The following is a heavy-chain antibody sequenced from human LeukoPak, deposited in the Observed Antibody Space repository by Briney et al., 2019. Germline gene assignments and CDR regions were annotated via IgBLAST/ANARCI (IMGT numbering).Heavy chain of an antibody. CDR1: GGTLSSFV. V-gene: IGHV1-2*02. D-gene: IGHD5-18*01. CDR2: INPNSGGT. Sequence: ASVKVSCKASGGTLSSFVISWVRQAPGQGLEWMGWINPNSGGTNYAQKFQGRVTMTRDTSISTAYMELSRLRSDDTAVYYCARDLMEGYSYGSNWGQGTLVTVSS. CDR3: ARDLMEGYSYGSN. J-gene: IGHJ4*02.